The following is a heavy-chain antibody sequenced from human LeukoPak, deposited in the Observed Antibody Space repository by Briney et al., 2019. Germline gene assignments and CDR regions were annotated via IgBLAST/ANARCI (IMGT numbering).Heavy chain of an antibody. V-gene: IGHV1-2*06. J-gene: IGHJ4*02. CDR2: INPNSGGT. Sequence: GASVKVSCKASGYTFTGYYMHWVRQAPGQGLEWMGRINPNSGGTNYAQKFQGRVTMTRDTSISTAYMELSRLRSDDTAVYCCARALEYSSSHTSFYWGQGTLVTVSS. CDR1: GYTFTGYY. CDR3: ARALEYSSSHTSFY. D-gene: IGHD6-6*01.